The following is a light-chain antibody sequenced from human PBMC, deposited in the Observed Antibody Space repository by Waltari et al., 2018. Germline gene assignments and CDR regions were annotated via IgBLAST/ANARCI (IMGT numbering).Light chain of an antibody. CDR3: YSTDRTGKQRV. J-gene: IGLJ2*01. CDR2: EDN. CDR1: ALPNKY. V-gene: IGLV3-10*01. Sequence: SYELTQPPSVSVSPGQTARITCSGDALPNKYGYWYQQKSGQAPVLVIYEDNKRRSGIPERFSGSSSWTMVTLTISGAQVEDEGNYYCYSTDRTGKQRVFCGGTKLTVL.